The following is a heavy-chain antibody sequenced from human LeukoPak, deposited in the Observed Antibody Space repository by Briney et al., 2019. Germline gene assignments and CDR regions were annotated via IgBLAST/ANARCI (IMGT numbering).Heavy chain of an antibody. Sequence: GASVKVSCKASGYTFTGYYMHWVRQAPGQGLEWMGWINPNSGGTNYAQKFQGRVTMTRDTSISTAYMELSRLRSDDTAVYYCARDSHAIPQWLVDYWGQGTLVTVSS. J-gene: IGHJ4*02. V-gene: IGHV1-2*02. CDR1: GYTFTGYY. CDR2: INPNSGGT. D-gene: IGHD6-19*01. CDR3: ARDSHAIPQWLVDY.